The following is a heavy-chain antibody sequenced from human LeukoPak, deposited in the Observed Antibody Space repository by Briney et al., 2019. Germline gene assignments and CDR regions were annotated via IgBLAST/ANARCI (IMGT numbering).Heavy chain of an antibody. CDR3: ARDVGSPPDFDY. V-gene: IGHV1-18*01. Sequence: EASVKVSCKASGYTFTSYGISWVRQAPGQGLEWMGWISAYNGNTNYAQKPLGRVTMTTDTSTSTAYMELRSLRSDDTAVYYCARDVGSPPDFDYWGQGTLVTVSS. CDR1: GYTFTSYG. D-gene: IGHD1-26*01. J-gene: IGHJ4*02. CDR2: ISAYNGNT.